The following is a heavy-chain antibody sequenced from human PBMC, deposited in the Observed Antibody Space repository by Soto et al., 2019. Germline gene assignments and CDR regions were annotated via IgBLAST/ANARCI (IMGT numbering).Heavy chain of an antibody. J-gene: IGHJ4*02. D-gene: IGHD3-3*01. CDR1: GYTFTSYG. V-gene: IGHV1-18*01. CDR3: ARGDLLGRDFGVVIGFAY. Sequence: QVQLVQSGAEVKKPRASVKVSCKASGYTFTSYGISWVRQAPGQGLEWLGWISAYNGNTNYAQKVQGRVTMTTDTAKRTADVEVWSSRSEDTAVYYRARGDLLGRDFGVVIGFAYWGQGTRVTVAA. CDR2: ISAYNGNT.